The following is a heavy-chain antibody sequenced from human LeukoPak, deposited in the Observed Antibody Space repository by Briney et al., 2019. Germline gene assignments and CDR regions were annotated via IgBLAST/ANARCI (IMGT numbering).Heavy chain of an antibody. Sequence: SETLSLTCAVSDDSFSSHYWTWIRQPPGKGLEWIGYISYIGRTNYNPSLKSRVTISIDTSKNQFSLKLNSVTAADTAVYYCARASAGLFNWFDRWGQGALVTVSS. CDR1: DDSFSSHY. V-gene: IGHV4-59*11. CDR3: ARASAGLFNWFDR. J-gene: IGHJ5*02. CDR2: ISYIGRT.